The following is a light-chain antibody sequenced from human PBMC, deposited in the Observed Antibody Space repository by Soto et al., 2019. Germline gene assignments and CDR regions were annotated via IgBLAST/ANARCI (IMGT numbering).Light chain of an antibody. CDR1: QSISNY. V-gene: IGKV1-39*01. CDR3: QQSYSTPLA. Sequence: DIQMTQSPSSLSASVGDRVTITCRSSQSISNYLNWYQRKPGKAPEFLIYAASSLQSGVPASSSGSGSGTDFTLTISSLQPEDFATYYCQQSYSTPLAFGGGTKVEMK. CDR2: AAS. J-gene: IGKJ4*01.